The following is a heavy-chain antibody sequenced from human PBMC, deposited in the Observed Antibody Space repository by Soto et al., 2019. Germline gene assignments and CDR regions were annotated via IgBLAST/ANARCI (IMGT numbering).Heavy chain of an antibody. J-gene: IGHJ6*02. CDR1: GGSISGYY. Sequence: SETLSLTCTVSGGSISGYYWRWLRQPPGKGLEWIGYVYWSGSTNYSPSLKSRVTISVDMSKNQFSLNVSSVTAADTAIYYCARGGYGMDVWGLGTMVS. V-gene: IGHV4-59*01. CDR2: VYWSGST. CDR3: ARGGYGMDV.